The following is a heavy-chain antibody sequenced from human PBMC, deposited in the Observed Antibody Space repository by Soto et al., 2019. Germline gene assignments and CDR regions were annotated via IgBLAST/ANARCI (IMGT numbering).Heavy chain of an antibody. CDR1: GFTFDDYA. Sequence: GGSLRLSCAASGFTFDDYAMHWVRQAPGKGLEWVSGINWNSGSIGYADSVKGRFTISRDNAKNSLYLQMNSLRTEDTALYYCAKGYNYDRSGNPDYWGQGTLVTVSS. D-gene: IGHD3-22*01. CDR3: AKGYNYDRSGNPDY. J-gene: IGHJ4*02. V-gene: IGHV3-9*01. CDR2: INWNSGSI.